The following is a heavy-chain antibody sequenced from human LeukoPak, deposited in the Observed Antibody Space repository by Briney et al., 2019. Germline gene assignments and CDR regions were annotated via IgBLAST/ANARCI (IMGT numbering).Heavy chain of an antibody. CDR3: ARDPGYYDSSGYFGYFQH. Sequence: PGGSLRLSCAASGFTVSSNYMSWVRQAPGKGLEWVSVIYSGGSTYYADSVKGRFTISRDNSKNTLYLQMNSLRAEDTAVYYCARDPGYYDSSGYFGYFQHWGQGTLVTVSS. CDR2: IYSGGST. D-gene: IGHD3-22*01. CDR1: GFTVSSNY. V-gene: IGHV3-66*01. J-gene: IGHJ1*01.